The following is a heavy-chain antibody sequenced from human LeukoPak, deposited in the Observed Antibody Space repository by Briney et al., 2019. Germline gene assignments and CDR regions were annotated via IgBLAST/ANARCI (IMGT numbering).Heavy chain of an antibody. CDR3: ARGGGYSGSWNDY. D-gene: IGHD6-13*01. CDR1: RYTFTSYD. V-gene: IGHV1-8*01. CDR2: MNPNSGNT. Sequence: ASVKVPCKASRYTFTSYDIKEVRQATGQGLEGMGWMNPNSGNTGYAQKFQGRVTMTRNTSISTAYMELSSLRSEDTAVYYCARGGGYSGSWNDYWGQGTLVTVSS. J-gene: IGHJ4*02.